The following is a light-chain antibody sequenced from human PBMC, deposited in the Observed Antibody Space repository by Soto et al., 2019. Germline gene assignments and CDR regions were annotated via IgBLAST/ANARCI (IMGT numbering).Light chain of an antibody. CDR1: QSIGGF. J-gene: IGKJ4*01. V-gene: IGKV1-39*01. CDR2: AAS. CDR3: QQSYSTPLT. Sequence: DIQMTQSPSSLSVSVGDRVTITCRASQSIGGFLNWYQQKLGKAPKLLIYAASSLQSGFPSRFSGIGSGTDFTLTISSLQPEYFATYYCQQSYSTPLTFGGGTKVDIK.